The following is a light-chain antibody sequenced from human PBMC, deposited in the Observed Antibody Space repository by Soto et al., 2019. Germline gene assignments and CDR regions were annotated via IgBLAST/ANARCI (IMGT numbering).Light chain of an antibody. CDR2: DAS. CDR3: QQYDNYKPLT. Sequence: DIQMTQSPSTLSASFLVRVTIPCXSSQSISSWLAWYQQKPGKAPKLLIFDASSLESGTPSRFSGRRSGTQFTLTINGLQPDDFATYYCQQYDNYKPLTFGGGTKVDNK. V-gene: IGKV1-5*01. CDR1: QSISSW. J-gene: IGKJ4*01.